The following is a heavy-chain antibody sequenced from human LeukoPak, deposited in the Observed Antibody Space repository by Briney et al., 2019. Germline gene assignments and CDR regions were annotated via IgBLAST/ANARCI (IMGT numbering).Heavy chain of an antibody. CDR2: IYSGGAT. CDR3: AGDKRGEISDWNRGLDY. Sequence: HPGGSLRLSCAASGFSVSTNYMTWVRQAPGKGLEWISVIYSGGATFYADSVKGRFTISRDNSKNTVYLQMNSLRAEDTAVYYCAGDKRGEISDWNRGLDYWGQGTLVTVSS. CDR1: GFSVSTNY. D-gene: IGHD6-19*01. J-gene: IGHJ4*02. V-gene: IGHV3-53*01.